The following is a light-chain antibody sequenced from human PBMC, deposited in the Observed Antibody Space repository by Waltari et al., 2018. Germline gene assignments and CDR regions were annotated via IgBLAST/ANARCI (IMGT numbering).Light chain of an antibody. CDR3: QHYNSFSALFT. CDR1: QSISRW. J-gene: IGKJ3*01. V-gene: IGKV1-5*03. Sequence: DIQMTQSPSTVSASVGDRVTITCRASQSISRWCAWYQQKPGKAPKLLIHEASSLQSGVPSRFSGSGSGTDFTLNITSLQPDDFATYYCQHYNSFSALFTFGPWTQVDIK. CDR2: EAS.